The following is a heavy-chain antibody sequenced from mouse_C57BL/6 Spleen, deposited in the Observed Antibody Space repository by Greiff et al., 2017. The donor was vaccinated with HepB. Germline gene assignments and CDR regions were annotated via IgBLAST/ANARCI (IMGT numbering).Heavy chain of an antibody. CDR1: GYTFTSYW. V-gene: IGHV1-69*01. CDR3: ARPRDYGSSSWFAY. J-gene: IGHJ3*01. Sequence: QVQLQQPGAELVMPGASVKLSCKASGYTFTSYWMHWVKQRPGQGLEWIGEIDPSDSYTNYNQKFKGKSTLTVDKSSSTAYMQLSSLTSEDSAVYYCARPRDYGSSSWFAYWGQGTLVTVSA. CDR2: IDPSDSYT. D-gene: IGHD1-1*01.